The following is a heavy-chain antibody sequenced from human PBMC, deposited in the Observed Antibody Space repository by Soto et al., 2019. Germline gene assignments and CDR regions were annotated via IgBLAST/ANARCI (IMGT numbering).Heavy chain of an antibody. CDR1: GFTFTSYA. V-gene: IGHV3-23*01. CDR2: ISSSGGSS. Sequence: EVQMLESGGGLVQPGGSLRLSCAASGFTFTSYAMSWVRQAPGRGLEWVSLISSSGGSSNYADSVKGRFTISRDNSNSTLYLQMNSLRPEDTAVYYCAKDLPPYYYDSSGYFDYWGQGTLVTVAS. CDR3: AKDLPPYYYDSSGYFDY. J-gene: IGHJ4*02. D-gene: IGHD3-22*01.